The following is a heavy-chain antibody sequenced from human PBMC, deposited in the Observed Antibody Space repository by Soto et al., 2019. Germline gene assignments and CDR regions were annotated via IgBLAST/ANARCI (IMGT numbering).Heavy chain of an antibody. Sequence: GGSLRLSCAPSGFTFSSYAMSWVRQAPGKGLEWVSAISGSGGSTYYADSVKGRFTISRDNSKNTLYLQMNSLRAEDTAVYYCAKYDSSGWYATYFDYWGQGTLVTVSS. CDR1: GFTFSSYA. V-gene: IGHV3-23*01. CDR3: AKYDSSGWYATYFDY. D-gene: IGHD6-19*01. J-gene: IGHJ4*02. CDR2: ISGSGGST.